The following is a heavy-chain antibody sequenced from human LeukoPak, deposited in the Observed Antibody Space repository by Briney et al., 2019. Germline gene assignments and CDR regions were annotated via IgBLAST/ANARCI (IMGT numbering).Heavy chain of an antibody. CDR3: ARQYGSGSFLLKDNNWFDP. D-gene: IGHD3-10*01. V-gene: IGHV5-51*01. Sequence: GESLKISCKGSGYSFTSYWIGWVRQMPGKGLEWMGIIYPGDSDTRYSPSFQGQVTISADKSISTAYLQWNSLKASDTAMYYCARQYGSGSFLLKDNNWFDPWGQGTLVTVSS. CDR1: GYSFTSYW. CDR2: IYPGDSDT. J-gene: IGHJ5*02.